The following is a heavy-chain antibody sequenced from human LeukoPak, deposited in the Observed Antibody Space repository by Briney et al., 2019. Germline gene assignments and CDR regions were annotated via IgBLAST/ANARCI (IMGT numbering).Heavy chain of an antibody. CDR2: ISYSGIT. J-gene: IGHJ5*02. CDR1: GGSISTHY. D-gene: IGHD5-24*01. Sequence: SETLSLTCSVAGGSISTHYYNWIRQSPGNGLEWSGRISYSGITNYNPSLQSRVTISIDTSKHKFSLRLTSVTAADTAVYYCAKRGVEMSAVRPDNWLDPWGQGTLVTVSS. CDR3: AKRGVEMSAVRPDNWLDP. V-gene: IGHV4-59*08.